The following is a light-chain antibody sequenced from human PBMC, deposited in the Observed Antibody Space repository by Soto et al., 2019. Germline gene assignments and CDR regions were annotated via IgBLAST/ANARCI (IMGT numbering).Light chain of an antibody. CDR3: AASDASLSDYV. J-gene: IGLJ1*01. CDR2: RSN. V-gene: IGLV1-47*01. CDR1: SSNIGSNY. Sequence: QSVLTQPPSTSGTPGQRVTIACSGSSSNIGSNYVYWYQHLPETAPKVLIYRSNQRPSAVPDRFSGSKSGTSASLAISGLLSEDEDAYYCAASDASLSDYVFGTGTKVTVL.